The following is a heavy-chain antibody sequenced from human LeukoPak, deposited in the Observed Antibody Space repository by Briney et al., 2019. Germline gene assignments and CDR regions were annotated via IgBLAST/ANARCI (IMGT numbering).Heavy chain of an antibody. CDR1: GFTFSSYA. V-gene: IGHV3-23*01. CDR2: ISGSGGST. D-gene: IGHD2-2*01. CDR3: AKYCSSTSGHLYYFDY. Sequence: GGSLRLSCAAPGFTFSSYAMSWVRQAPGKGLEWVSAISGSGGSTYYADSVKGRFTISRDNSKNTLYLQMNSLRAEDTAVYYCAKYCSSTSGHLYYFDYWGQGTLVTVSS. J-gene: IGHJ4*02.